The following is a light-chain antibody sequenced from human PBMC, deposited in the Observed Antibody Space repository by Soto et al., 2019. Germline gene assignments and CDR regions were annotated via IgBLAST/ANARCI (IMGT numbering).Light chain of an antibody. V-gene: IGKV3-20*01. J-gene: IGKJ3*01. CDR3: QQYISSPFT. Sequence: EIVLTQSPGTLSLSPGERATLSCRASQSVSSNYLAWYQQKPGQAPRLLIYGASSRATGIPDRFSGSGSGTDFTLTISRLAPEDFAVYYCQQYISSPFTFGPGTKVDI. CDR1: QSVSSNY. CDR2: GAS.